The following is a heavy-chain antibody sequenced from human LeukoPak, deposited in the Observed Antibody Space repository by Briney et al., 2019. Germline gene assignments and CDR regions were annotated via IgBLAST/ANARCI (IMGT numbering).Heavy chain of an antibody. CDR2: ISGSGGST. J-gene: IGHJ4*02. D-gene: IGHD6-19*01. CDR3: AKDQDSGIAVAGSGPGY. Sequence: GGSLRLSCAASRFTFSSYAMSWVRQAPGKGLEWVSAISGSGGSTYYADSVKGRFTISRDNSKNTLYLQMNSLRAEDTAVYYCAKDQDSGIAVAGSGPGYWGQGTLVTVSS. V-gene: IGHV3-23*01. CDR1: RFTFSSYA.